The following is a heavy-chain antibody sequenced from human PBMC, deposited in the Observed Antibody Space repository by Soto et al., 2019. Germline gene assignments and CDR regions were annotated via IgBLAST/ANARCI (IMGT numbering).Heavy chain of an antibody. CDR1: GFTFSSYA. CDR3: AKGATGYYYYGMDV. D-gene: IGHD1-26*01. Sequence: GGSLRLSCAASGFTFSSYAMSWVRQAPGKGLEWVSAISGSSGSTYYADSVKGRFTNSRDNSKNTLYLQMNRQRVEDTAVYYCAKGATGYYYYGMDVWGQGTTVTVSS. J-gene: IGHJ6*02. CDR2: ISGSSGST. V-gene: IGHV3-23*01.